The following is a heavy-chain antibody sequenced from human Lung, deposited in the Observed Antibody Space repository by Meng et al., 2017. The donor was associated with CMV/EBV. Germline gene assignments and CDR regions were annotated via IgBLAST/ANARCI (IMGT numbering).Heavy chain of an antibody. Sequence: SETLSLTCTVSGGSISSYYWSWIRQPPGKGLEWIGYIYYSGSTNYNPSLKSRVTISVDTSKNQFSLKLSSVTAADTAVYYCARVTGELLNEYYFDYWGQGTLVTVSS. J-gene: IGHJ4*02. CDR2: IYYSGST. CDR3: ARVTGELLNEYYFDY. CDR1: GGSISSYY. V-gene: IGHV4-59*01. D-gene: IGHD1-26*01.